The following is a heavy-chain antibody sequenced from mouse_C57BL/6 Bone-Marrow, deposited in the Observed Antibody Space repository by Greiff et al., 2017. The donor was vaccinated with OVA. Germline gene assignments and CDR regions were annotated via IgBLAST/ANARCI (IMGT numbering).Heavy chain of an antibody. V-gene: IGHV8-8*01. CDR1: GFSLSTFGMG. CDR2: IWWDDDK. J-gene: IGHJ1*03. Sequence: QVTLKVSGPGILQPSQTLSLTCSFSGFSLSTFGMGVGWIRQPSGKGLEWLAHIWWDDDKYYNPALKSRLTISKDTSKNQVFLKIANVDTADTATYYCARIAKFITTAYWYFDVWGTGTTVTVSS. CDR3: ARIAKFITTAYWYFDV. D-gene: IGHD1-1*01.